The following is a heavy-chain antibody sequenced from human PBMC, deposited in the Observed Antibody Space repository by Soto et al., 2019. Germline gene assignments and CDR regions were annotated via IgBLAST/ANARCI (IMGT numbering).Heavy chain of an antibody. Sequence: SETMSLTCTVSGGSISSYGWSWIRQPPGKGLEWIGYIYYSGSTNYNPSLKSRVTISVDTSKNQFSLKLSSVTAADTAVYYCARACGGSCYPAHDAFDIWGQGTMVTVSS. CDR2: IYYSGST. D-gene: IGHD2-15*01. J-gene: IGHJ3*02. V-gene: IGHV4-59*01. CDR3: ARACGGSCYPAHDAFDI. CDR1: GGSISSYG.